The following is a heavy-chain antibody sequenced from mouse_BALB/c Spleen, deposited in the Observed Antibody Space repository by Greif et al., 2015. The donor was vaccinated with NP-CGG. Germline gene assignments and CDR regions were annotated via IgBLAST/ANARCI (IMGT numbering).Heavy chain of an antibody. CDR1: GFTFSSYA. V-gene: IGHV5-9-4*01. Sequence: EVHLVESGGGLVKPGGSLKLSCAASGFTFSSYAMSWVRQSPEKRLEWVAEISSGGSYTYYPDTVTGRFTISRDNAKNTLYLEMSSLRSEDTAMYYCARGVHYFDYWGQGTTLTVSS. CDR2: ISSGGSYT. J-gene: IGHJ2*01. CDR3: ARGVHYFDY.